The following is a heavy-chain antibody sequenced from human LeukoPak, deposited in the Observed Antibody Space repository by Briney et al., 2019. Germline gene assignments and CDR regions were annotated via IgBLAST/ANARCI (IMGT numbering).Heavy chain of an antibody. CDR1: GGSISDNY. Sequence: PSETLSLTCTVSGGSISDNYWSWIRRPAGQGLEWIGHIYVSGRTNYNPSFKSRVSMSIDTSKKQFSLNLTSVSAADTAVYARDRWELTPAKGWFDSWGQGTLVTVSS. D-gene: IGHD1-26*01. V-gene: IGHV4-4*07. J-gene: IGHJ5*01. CDR3: DRWELTPAKGWFDS. CDR2: IYVSGRT.